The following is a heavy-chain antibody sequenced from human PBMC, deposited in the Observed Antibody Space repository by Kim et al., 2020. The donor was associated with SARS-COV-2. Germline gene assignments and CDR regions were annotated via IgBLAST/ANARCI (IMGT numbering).Heavy chain of an antibody. Sequence: SETLSLTCAVSGGSISSGGYSWSWIRQPPGKGLEWIGYIYHSGSTYYNPSLKSRVTISVDRSKNQFSLKLSSVTAADTAVYYCARARYQLLYRRHNWFDPWGQGTLVTVSS. CDR2: IYHSGST. J-gene: IGHJ5*02. D-gene: IGHD2-2*02. CDR1: GGSISSGGYS. V-gene: IGHV4-30-2*01. CDR3: ARARYQLLYRRHNWFDP.